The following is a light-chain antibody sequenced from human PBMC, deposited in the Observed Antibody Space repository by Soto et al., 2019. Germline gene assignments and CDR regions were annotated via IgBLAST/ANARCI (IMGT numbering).Light chain of an antibody. V-gene: IGKV1-27*01. CDR1: QGISNY. CDR2: VAS. CDR3: QKYNSAPWT. J-gene: IGKJ1*01. Sequence: DIQMTQSPSTLSASVGDRVTITCRASQGISNYLAWYQQQPGKVPKLLIYVASTLQSGVPSRFSGSGSGTDFTLTISSLQPEDVATYYCQKYNSAPWTFGQGTKVEIK.